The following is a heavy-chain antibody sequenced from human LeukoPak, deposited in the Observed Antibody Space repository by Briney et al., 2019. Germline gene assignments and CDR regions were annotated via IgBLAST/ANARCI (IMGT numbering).Heavy chain of an antibody. CDR1: GFTFDDYA. CDR3: AKVMGSGGGLGGSNMDV. Sequence: PGRSLRLSCAASGFTFDDYAMHWVRQGIGKGLEWVSGISWNSNNIGYAHSVKGRFTISRDNAKNSLYLQMNSLRAEDTALYYCAKVMGSGGGLGGSNMDVWGQGTTVTVSS. J-gene: IGHJ6*02. V-gene: IGHV3-9*01. D-gene: IGHD2-15*01. CDR2: ISWNSNNI.